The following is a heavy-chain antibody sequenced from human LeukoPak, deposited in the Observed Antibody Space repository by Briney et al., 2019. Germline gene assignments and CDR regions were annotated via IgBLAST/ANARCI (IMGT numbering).Heavy chain of an antibody. J-gene: IGHJ6*03. CDR3: ARDHISIAAAGPSYYYYYYMDV. CDR1: GGTFSSYA. Sequence: SVKVSWKASGGTFSSYAISWVRQAPGQGLEWMGGIIPIFGSANYAQKFQRTVTITADESTSTAYMELSSLRSEDTAVYYCARDHISIAAAGPSYYYYYYMDVWGKGTTVTISS. D-gene: IGHD6-13*01. CDR2: IIPIFGSA. V-gene: IGHV1-69*13.